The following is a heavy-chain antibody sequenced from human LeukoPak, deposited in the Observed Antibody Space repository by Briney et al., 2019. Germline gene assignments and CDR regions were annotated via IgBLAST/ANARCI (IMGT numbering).Heavy chain of an antibody. CDR1: GFTFSSYG. CDR2: IWYDGSNK. CDR3: AGNRLPDYYDSNYGMDV. D-gene: IGHD3-22*01. J-gene: IGHJ6*02. V-gene: IGHV3-33*01. Sequence: PGRSLRLSCAASGFTFSSYGMHWVRQAPGKGLEWVAVIWYDGSNKYYADSVKGRFTISRDNSKNTLYLQMNSLRAEDTAVYYCAGNRLPDYYDSNYGMDVWGQGTTVTVSS.